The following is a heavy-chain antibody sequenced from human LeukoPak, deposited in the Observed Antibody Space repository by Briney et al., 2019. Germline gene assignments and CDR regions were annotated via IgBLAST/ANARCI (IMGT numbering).Heavy chain of an antibody. D-gene: IGHD3-10*01. V-gene: IGHV3-7*01. CDR2: IKQDGSAK. CDR3: ARIRFGESYAPKSYYYYYMDV. J-gene: IGHJ6*03. Sequence: GGSLRLSCAASGFTLSSYWMSWVRQAPGKGLEWVANIKQDGSAKYYVDSVKGRFTISRDNAKNSLYLQMNRLRVEDTAVYYCARIRFGESYAPKSYYYYYMDVWGIGTTVTISS. CDR1: GFTLSSYW.